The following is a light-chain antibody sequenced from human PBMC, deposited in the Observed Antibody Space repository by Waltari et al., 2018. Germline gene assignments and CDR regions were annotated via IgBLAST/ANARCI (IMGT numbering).Light chain of an antibody. CDR2: KAS. J-gene: IGKJ2*03. CDR3: QSGYDIPYS. V-gene: IGKV1-39*02. Sequence: DIEMTQSPSSLSASVGDRVTITCRANENVNNYLNWYQQKPGKAPNLLIYKASTLQSGVPSRFSGSGSRTEYTFTISSLQSEDAAIYYCQSGYDIPYSFGRGTKVEI. CDR1: ENVNNY.